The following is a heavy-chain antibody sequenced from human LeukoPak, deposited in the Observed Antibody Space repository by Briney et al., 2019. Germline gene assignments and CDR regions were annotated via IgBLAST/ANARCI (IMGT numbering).Heavy chain of an antibody. CDR2: ISSGSSTI. Sequence: GGSLRLSCAASGFIFSSNSMNWVRQAPGKGLEWVSYISSGSSTIYYADSVKGRFTISRDNAKRSLYLQMNNLRAEDTAVYYCATLGYNNIDYWGQGTVVAVSS. CDR1: GFIFSSNS. D-gene: IGHD1-1*01. J-gene: IGHJ4*02. CDR3: ATLGYNNIDY. V-gene: IGHV3-48*04.